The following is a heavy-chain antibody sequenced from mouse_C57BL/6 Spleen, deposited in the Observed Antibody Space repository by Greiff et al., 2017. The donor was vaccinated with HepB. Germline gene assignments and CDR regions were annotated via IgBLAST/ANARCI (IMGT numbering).Heavy chain of an antibody. D-gene: IGHD2-4*01. Sequence: QVQLQQSGPGLVKPSPSLFLTCSITGFPITSGYYWIWIRQSPGKPLEWMGYIPHSGETFYNPSLQSPISITRETSKNQFFLQLNSVTTEDTAMYYCAGAVYYDFWYFDVCGTGTTVTVSS. CDR2: IPHSGET. CDR3: AGAVYYDFWYFDV. V-gene: IGHV12-3*01. J-gene: IGHJ1*03. CDR1: GFPITSGYY.